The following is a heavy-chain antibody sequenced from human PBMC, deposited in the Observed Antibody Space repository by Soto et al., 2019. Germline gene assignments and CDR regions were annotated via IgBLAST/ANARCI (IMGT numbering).Heavy chain of an antibody. CDR2: IIPIFGTA. CDR3: ARDLNDYGDYSLDY. D-gene: IGHD4-17*01. Sequence: VQLVQSGAEVKKPGSSVKVSCKASGGTFSNYAISWVRQAPGQGLEWMGGIIPIFGTANYAQRFQGRVTITADVSTSTAYMELSSLRSEDTAVYYCARDLNDYGDYSLDYWGQGTLVTVSS. V-gene: IGHV1-69*12. J-gene: IGHJ4*02. CDR1: GGTFSNYA.